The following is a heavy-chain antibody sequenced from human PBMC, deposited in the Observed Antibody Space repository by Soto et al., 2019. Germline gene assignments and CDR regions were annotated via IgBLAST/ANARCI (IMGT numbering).Heavy chain of an antibody. D-gene: IGHD4-4*01. Sequence: QLQLVQSGTELKKPGASVKVSCKASGYTFTNYGITWVRQAPGQGLEWMGWINADYGNTNYEQKFQGRVTMTTDTSTNTAYMELRSLRSDDTAVYYCARKSLSNFNWCDPWGQGTLVTVSS. J-gene: IGHJ5*02. CDR1: GYTFTNYG. CDR2: INADYGNT. CDR3: ARKSLSNFNWCDP. V-gene: IGHV1-18*04.